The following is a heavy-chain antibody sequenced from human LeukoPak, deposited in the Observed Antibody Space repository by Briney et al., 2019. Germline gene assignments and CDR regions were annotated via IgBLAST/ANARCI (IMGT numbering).Heavy chain of an antibody. D-gene: IGHD3-16*01. CDR1: GYTFTSYD. V-gene: IGHV1-8*03. J-gene: IGHJ4*02. Sequence: ASVKLSCKASGYTFTSYDINWVRQATGQGLEWMGWMNPNSGNTGYAQKFHGRVTITRNTSISTAYMELSSLRSEDTAVYYCANHYDYVWGSYSSAFGYRGQGNLVTVSS. CDR2: MNPNSGNT. CDR3: ANHYDYVWGSYSSAFGY.